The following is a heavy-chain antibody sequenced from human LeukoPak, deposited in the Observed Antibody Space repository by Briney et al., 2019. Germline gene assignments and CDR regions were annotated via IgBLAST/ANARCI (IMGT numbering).Heavy chain of an antibody. D-gene: IGHD3-10*01. CDR2: IYHSGST. CDR1: GGSISSGGYS. J-gene: IGHJ4*02. Sequence: SQTLSLTCAVSGGSISSGGYSWSWIRQPPGKGLEWIGYIYHSGSTYYNPSLKSRVTISVDRSKNQFSLQLNSVTPEDTAVYYCARDKPRAGSSFDCWGQGTLVTVSS. V-gene: IGHV4-30-2*01. CDR3: ARDKPRAGSSFDC.